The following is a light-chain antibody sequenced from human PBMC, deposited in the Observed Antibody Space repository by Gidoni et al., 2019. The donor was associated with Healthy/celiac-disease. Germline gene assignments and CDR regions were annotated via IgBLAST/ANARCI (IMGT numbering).Light chain of an antibody. V-gene: IGKV1-8*01. CDR3: QQYYSYPRT. CDR2: AAS. Sequence: AIRMTQSPSSFSASTGDRVTITCRASQGISSYLAWYQQKPGKAPKLLIYAASTLQRGVPSRFSGSGSGTDFTLTISCLQSEDLATYYCQQYYSYPRTFGQGTKVEIK. J-gene: IGKJ1*01. CDR1: QGISSY.